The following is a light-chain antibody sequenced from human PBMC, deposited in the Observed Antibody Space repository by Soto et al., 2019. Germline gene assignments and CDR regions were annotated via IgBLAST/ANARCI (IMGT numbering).Light chain of an antibody. J-gene: IGLJ1*01. CDR3: SSFTGSSTYV. V-gene: IGLV2-14*03. CDR1: SSEVSGNNY. CDR2: DVR. Sequence: QSALTQPASVSGSPGQSITISCTGTSSEVSGNNYVSWYQQHPGKAPKLLIYDVRNRASGVSNRISGSKSGNTVSLTISGLQADDEADYYCSSFTGSSTYVFGSGTKLTVL.